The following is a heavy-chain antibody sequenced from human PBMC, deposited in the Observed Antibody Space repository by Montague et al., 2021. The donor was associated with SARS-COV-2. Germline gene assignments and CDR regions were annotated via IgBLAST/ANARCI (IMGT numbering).Heavy chain of an antibody. CDR2: IYYSGST. D-gene: IGHD6-13*01. CDR1: GDSISGSY. J-gene: IGHJ4*02. V-gene: IGHV4-39*01. Sequence: SETLSLTCTVSGDSISGSYWSWIRQPPGKGLEWIGSIYYSGSTYYNPSLKSRVTISVDTSKNQFSLKLSSVTAADTAVYYCARAFIAAAGTTSFDYWGQGTLVTVSS. CDR3: ARAFIAAAGTTSFDY.